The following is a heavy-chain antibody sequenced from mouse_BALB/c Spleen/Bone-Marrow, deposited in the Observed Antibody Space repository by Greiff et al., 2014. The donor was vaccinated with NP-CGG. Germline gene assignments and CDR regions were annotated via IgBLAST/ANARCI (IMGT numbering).Heavy chain of an antibody. CDR2: IDPANGNT. D-gene: IGHD2-14*01. CDR1: GFNIKDTY. Sequence: VQLQQSGAELVKPGASVKLSCTASGFNIKDTYMHWVKQRPEQGLEWIGRIDPANGNTKYDLRFQGKATITADASSNTAYLQLSSLTSEDTAVYYCTGRYGWFAYWGQGTLVTVSA. J-gene: IGHJ3*01. CDR3: TGRYGWFAY. V-gene: IGHV14-3*02.